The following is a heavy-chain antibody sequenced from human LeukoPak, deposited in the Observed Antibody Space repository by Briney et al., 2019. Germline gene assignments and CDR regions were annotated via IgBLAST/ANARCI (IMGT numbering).Heavy chain of an antibody. V-gene: IGHV1-2*02. CDR3: ARGRDGYLFGFDP. Sequence: ASVKVSCQASGYTFTGHYMHWVRQAPGQGLEWMGWINPNSGGTNYAQKFQGRVTMTRDTSISTAYMELSRLRSDDTAVYYCARGRDGYLFGFDPWGQGTLVTVSS. CDR1: GYTFTGHY. J-gene: IGHJ5*02. D-gene: IGHD5-24*01. CDR2: INPNSGGT.